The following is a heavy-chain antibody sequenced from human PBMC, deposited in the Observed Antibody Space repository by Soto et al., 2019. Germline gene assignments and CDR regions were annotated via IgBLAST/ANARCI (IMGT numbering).Heavy chain of an antibody. CDR2: ISYDGSNK. J-gene: IGHJ5*02. CDR1: GFTFSSYG. CDR3: AKNLVNYNWFDP. D-gene: IGHD1-26*01. Sequence: QVQLVESGGGVVQPGRSLRLSCAASGFTFSSYGMHWVRQAPGKGLEWVAVISYDGSNKYYADSVKGRFTIYRDNSKNPLYLKMNILRAEDTAVYYFAKNLVNYNWFDPWGQGTLVTVSS. V-gene: IGHV3-30*18.